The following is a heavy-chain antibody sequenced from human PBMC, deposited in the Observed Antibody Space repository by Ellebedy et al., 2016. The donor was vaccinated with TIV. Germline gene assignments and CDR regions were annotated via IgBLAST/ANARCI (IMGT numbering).Heavy chain of an antibody. Sequence: GESLKISXAASGFTFSCYAMSWVRQAPGKGLEWVSAISGSGGSTYYADSVKGRFTISRDNSKNTLYLQMNSLRAEDTAVYYWAKPSLAYGSGNYWGYWGQGTLGTVSS. D-gene: IGHD3-10*01. CDR3: AKPSLAYGSGNYWGY. V-gene: IGHV3-23*01. CDR1: GFTFSCYA. CDR2: ISGSGGST. J-gene: IGHJ4*02.